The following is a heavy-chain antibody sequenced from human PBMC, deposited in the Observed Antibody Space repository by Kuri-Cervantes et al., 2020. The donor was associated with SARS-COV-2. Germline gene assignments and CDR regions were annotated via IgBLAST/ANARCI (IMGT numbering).Heavy chain of an antibody. CDR3: ARYIAGTTRFYFDY. V-gene: IGHV4-34*01. CDR2: INHSGST. D-gene: IGHD1-14*01. Sequence: GSLRLSCAVYGGSFSGYYWSWIRQPLGKGLEWIGEINHSGSTNYNPSLKSRVTISVDTSKNQFSLKLNSVTAADTAVYYCARYIAGTTRFYFDYWGQGTLVTVSS. J-gene: IGHJ4*02. CDR1: GGSFSGYY.